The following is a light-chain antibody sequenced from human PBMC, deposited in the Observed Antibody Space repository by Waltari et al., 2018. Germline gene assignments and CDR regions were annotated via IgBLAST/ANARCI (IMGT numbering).Light chain of an antibody. CDR2: QDS. CDR1: MLPKKY. V-gene: IGLV3-27*01. CDR3: YSTTDNNLGV. J-gene: IGLJ1*01. Sequence: SSELTQPSSVSVSPGQTARITCSGDMLPKKYTRWFQQKPGQAPVLVLYQDSERPSGIPGRFSGSNSGTTVTLTISGAQVEDEADYYCYSTTDNNLGVFGPGTRVTVL.